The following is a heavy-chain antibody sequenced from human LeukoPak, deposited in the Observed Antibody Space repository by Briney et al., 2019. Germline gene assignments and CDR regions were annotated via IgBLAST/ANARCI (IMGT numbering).Heavy chain of an antibody. CDR2: IYYTGST. CDR1: GGSISSGDYY. J-gene: IGHJ3*02. Sequence: SETLSLTCTVSGGSISSGDYYWTWIRQHPGKGLEWIGYIYYTGSTYYNPSLRSRVTMSVDTSKNQFSLNLNSVTAADTAVYYCARGDSSGAENAFDIWGQGTMVTVPS. V-gene: IGHV4-31*03. D-gene: IGHD3-22*01. CDR3: ARGDSSGAENAFDI.